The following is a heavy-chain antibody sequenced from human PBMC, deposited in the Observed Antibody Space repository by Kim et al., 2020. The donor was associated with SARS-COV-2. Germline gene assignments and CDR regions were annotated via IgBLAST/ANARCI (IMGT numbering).Heavy chain of an antibody. CDR3: ARGSYYGSGSYCPDY. V-gene: IGHV3-11*05. J-gene: IGHJ4*02. Sequence: DSVKGRFTISRDNAKNSLYLQMNSLRAEDTAVYYCARGSYYGSGSYCPDYWGQGTLVTVSS. D-gene: IGHD3-10*01.